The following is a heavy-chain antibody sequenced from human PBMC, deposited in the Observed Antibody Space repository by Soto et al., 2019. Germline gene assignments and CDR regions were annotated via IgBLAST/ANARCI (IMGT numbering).Heavy chain of an antibody. J-gene: IGHJ4*02. CDR1: GGSISSYY. CDR3: ARSRDGYNCPFDY. Sequence: SETLSLTCTVSGGSISSYYWSWIRQPPGKGLEWIGYIYYSGSTNYNPSLKSRGTISVDTSKNQFSLKLSSVTAADTAVYYCARSRDGYNCPFDYWGQGTLVTVSS. V-gene: IGHV4-59*01. D-gene: IGHD5-12*01. CDR2: IYYSGST.